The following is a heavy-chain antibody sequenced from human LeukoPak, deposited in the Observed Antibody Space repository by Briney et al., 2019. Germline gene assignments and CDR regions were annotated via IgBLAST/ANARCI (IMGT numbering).Heavy chain of an antibody. Sequence: AGGSLRLSCVASGLPMADFAMHWVRQAPGKGLEWVSLISGDGVSTFYADSVKGRFSISRDNSKNSLYLEMNSLRTEDAAMYYCAKESGKFDYWGQGTLVAVSS. V-gene: IGHV3-43*02. J-gene: IGHJ4*02. CDR2: ISGDGVST. CDR1: GLPMADFA. CDR3: AKESGKFDY.